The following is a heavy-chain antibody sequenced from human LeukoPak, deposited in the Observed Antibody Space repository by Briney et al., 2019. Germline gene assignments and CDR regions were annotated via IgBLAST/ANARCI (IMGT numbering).Heavy chain of an antibody. V-gene: IGHV3-53*01. J-gene: IGHJ4*02. D-gene: IGHD3-22*01. CDR3: TRSGYRHPYHFDS. CDR1: GFSVRTTY. CDR2: LYTGGGT. Sequence: GGSLRLSCTASGFSVRTTYMSWVRQAPGKGLEWVSVLYTGGGTDHADSVKGRFTISRDNSKNTLSLQMNSLRAEDTAIYYCTRSGYRHPYHFDSWGQGTLVTVSS.